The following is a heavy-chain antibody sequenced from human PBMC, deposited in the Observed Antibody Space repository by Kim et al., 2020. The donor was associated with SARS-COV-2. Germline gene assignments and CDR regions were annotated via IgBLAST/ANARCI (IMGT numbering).Heavy chain of an antibody. V-gene: IGHV3-23*05. CDR3: AKEISSTSSGAFDH. Sequence: YGDSVKGRFTISRDNFRNTIYLHMNSLRAEDTALYYCAKEISSTSSGAFDHWGQGTLVTVSS. J-gene: IGHJ5*02. D-gene: IGHD3-16*01.